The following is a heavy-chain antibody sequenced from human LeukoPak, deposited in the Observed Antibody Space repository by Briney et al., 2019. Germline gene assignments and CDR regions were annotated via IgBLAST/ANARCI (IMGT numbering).Heavy chain of an antibody. CDR2: ISAYNGNT. D-gene: IGHD3-22*01. CDR3: ARDGDYYDSSGYPDY. CDR1: GYTFTSYG. J-gene: IGHJ4*02. V-gene: IGHV1-18*01. Sequence: GASVKVSCKASGYTFTSYGISWVRQAPGQGLEWMGWISAYNGNTNYAQKVQGRVTMTTDTSTSTAYMELRSLRSDDTAVYYCARDGDYYDSSGYPDYWGQGTLVTVSS.